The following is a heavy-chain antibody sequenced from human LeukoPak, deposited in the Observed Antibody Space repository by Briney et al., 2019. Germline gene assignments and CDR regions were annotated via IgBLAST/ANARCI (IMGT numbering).Heavy chain of an antibody. Sequence: ASVKVSCKASGYTFTSYGISWVRQAPGQGLEWMGWISAYNGNTNYAQKPQGRVTMTTDTSTSTAYMELRSLRSDDTAVYYCARGPPRAPRLLWFGESWGQGTLVTVSS. V-gene: IGHV1-18*01. D-gene: IGHD3-10*01. CDR3: ARGPPRAPRLLWFGES. J-gene: IGHJ4*02. CDR1: GYTFTSYG. CDR2: ISAYNGNT.